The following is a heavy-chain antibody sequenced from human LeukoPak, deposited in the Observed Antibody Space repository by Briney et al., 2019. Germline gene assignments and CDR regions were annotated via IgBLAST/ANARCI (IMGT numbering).Heavy chain of an antibody. Sequence: ASVKVSCKASGYTFTSYTMHWVRQAPGQRLEWMGWINAGNGNTKYSQKFQGRVTITRDTSASTAYMELSSLRSEDTAVYYCARFLSVAARPSADWGQGTLVTVSS. CDR3: ARFLSVAARPSAD. CDR2: INAGNGNT. D-gene: IGHD6-6*01. CDR1: GYTFTSYT. J-gene: IGHJ4*02. V-gene: IGHV1-3*01.